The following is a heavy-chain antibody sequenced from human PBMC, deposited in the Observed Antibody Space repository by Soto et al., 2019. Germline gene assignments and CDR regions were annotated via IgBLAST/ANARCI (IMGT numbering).Heavy chain of an antibody. CDR2: ISDNSDSI. J-gene: IGHJ6*02. D-gene: IGHD1-1*01. Sequence: GSLRLSCAASGFTFSSYSLNWVRQAPGKGLQWVSYISDNSDSIHYADSVKGRFTISRDNAKNSLYLQMNSLRDEDTAVYFCARDWNIDNYYDYYGMDVWGQGTTVTVSS. CDR3: ARDWNIDNYYDYYGMDV. CDR1: GFTFSSYS. V-gene: IGHV3-48*02.